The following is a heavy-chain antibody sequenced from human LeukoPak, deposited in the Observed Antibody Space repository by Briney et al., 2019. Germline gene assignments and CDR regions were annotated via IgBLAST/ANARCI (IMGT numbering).Heavy chain of an antibody. CDR3: AKLSPRVG. CDR1: GFTFSSYG. J-gene: IGHJ4*02. V-gene: IGHV3-30*02. CDR2: IRYDGSNK. D-gene: IGHD2-2*01. Sequence: GGSLRLSCAASGFTFSSYGMNWVRQAPGKGLEWVGFIRYDGSNKYYADYVKGRVTITRDNSKNTVYLQMNSLRADDTAVYYRAKLSPRVGWGQGTLVTVSS.